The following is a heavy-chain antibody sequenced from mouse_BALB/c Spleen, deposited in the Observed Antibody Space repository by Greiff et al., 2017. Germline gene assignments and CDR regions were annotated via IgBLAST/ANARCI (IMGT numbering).Heavy chain of an antibody. Sequence: EVKLVESGGGLVKPGGSLKLSCAASGFTFSSYTMSWVRQTPEKRLEWVATISSGGGNTYYPDSVKGRFTISRDNAKNNLYLQMSSLRSEDTALYYCARYGARATYYFDYWGQGTTLTVSS. J-gene: IGHJ2*01. CDR1: GFTFSSYT. D-gene: IGHD3-1*01. CDR2: ISSGGGNT. CDR3: ARYGARATYYFDY. V-gene: IGHV5-9*03.